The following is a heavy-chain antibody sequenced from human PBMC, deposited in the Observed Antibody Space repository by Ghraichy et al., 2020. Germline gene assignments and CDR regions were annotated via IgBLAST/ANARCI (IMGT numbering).Heavy chain of an antibody. CDR3: ARASSSSSWYGDWLAFDI. V-gene: IGHV4-59*01. J-gene: IGHJ3*02. D-gene: IGHD6-13*01. CDR1: GGSISSYY. Sequence: SETLSLTCTVSGGSISSYYWSWIRQPPGKGLEWIGYIYYSGSTNYNPSLKSRVTISVDTSKNQFSLKLSSVTAADTAVYYCARASSSSSWYGDWLAFDIWGQGTMVTVSS. CDR2: IYYSGST.